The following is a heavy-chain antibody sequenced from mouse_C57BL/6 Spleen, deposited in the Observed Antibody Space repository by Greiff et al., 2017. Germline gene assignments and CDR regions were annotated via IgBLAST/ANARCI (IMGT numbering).Heavy chain of an antibody. D-gene: IGHD1-1*01. J-gene: IGHJ3*01. CDR1: GFTFSDYG. Sequence: EVMLVESGGGLVKPGGSLKLSCAASGFTFSDYGMHWVRRAPEKGLEWVAYISSGSSTIYYADTVKGRFTISSDNAKNTLFLQMTSMRSEDTAMYYCARPYYYGSPSWFAYWGQGTLVTVSA. CDR2: ISSGSSTI. CDR3: ARPYYYGSPSWFAY. V-gene: IGHV5-17*01.